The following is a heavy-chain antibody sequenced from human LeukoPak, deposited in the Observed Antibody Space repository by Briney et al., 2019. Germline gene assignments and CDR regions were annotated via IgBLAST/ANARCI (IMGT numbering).Heavy chain of an antibody. Sequence: VQPGGSLRLSCAASGFTFSSYGMHWVRQAPGKGLEWVAFIRYDGSNKYYADSVKGRFTISRDNSKNTLYLQMNSLRAEDTAVYYCAKLRDTTGYSPVDYWGQGTLVTVSS. V-gene: IGHV3-30*02. D-gene: IGHD3-22*01. CDR1: GFTFSSYG. CDR3: AKLRDTTGYSPVDY. CDR2: IRYDGSNK. J-gene: IGHJ4*02.